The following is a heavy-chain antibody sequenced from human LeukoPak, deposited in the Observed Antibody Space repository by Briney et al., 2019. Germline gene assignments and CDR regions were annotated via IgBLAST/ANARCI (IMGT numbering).Heavy chain of an antibody. V-gene: IGHV1-18*01. D-gene: IGHD2-8*01. J-gene: IGHJ5*02. Sequence: ASVKVSCKASGYTFTSYGISWVRQAPGQGLEWMGWISAYNGNTNYAQKLQGRVTMTTDTSTSTAYMELRSLRSDDTAVYYCARDIVLMVYRSNWFDPWGQGTLVTVSS. CDR3: ARDIVLMVYRSNWFDP. CDR1: GYTFTSYG. CDR2: ISAYNGNT.